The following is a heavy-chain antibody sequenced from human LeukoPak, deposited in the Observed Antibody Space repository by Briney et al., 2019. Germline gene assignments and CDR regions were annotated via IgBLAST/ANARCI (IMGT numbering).Heavy chain of an antibody. V-gene: IGHV4-34*01. Sequence: SETLSLICAVYGGSFSGYYWSWIRQPPGKGLEWIGEINHSGSTNYNPSLKSRVTISVDTSKNQFSLKLSSVTAADTAVYYCARPYYSSSWKYNWFDPWGQGTLVTVSS. D-gene: IGHD6-13*01. CDR2: INHSGST. CDR3: ARPYYSSSWKYNWFDP. J-gene: IGHJ5*02. CDR1: GGSFSGYY.